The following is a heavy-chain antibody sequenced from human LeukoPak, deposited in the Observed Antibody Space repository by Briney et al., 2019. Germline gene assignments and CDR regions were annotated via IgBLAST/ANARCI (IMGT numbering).Heavy chain of an antibody. CDR2: IYYSGST. V-gene: IGHV4-31*03. CDR1: GGSISSGGYY. Sequence: SETLSLTCTVSGGSISSGGYYWSWIRQHPGKGLEWIGYIYYSGSTYYNPSLKSRVTISVDTSKNQFSLKLSSVTAADTAVYYCARDGIGRYWYFDLWGRGTLVTVSS. J-gene: IGHJ2*01. CDR3: ARDGIGRYWYFDL. D-gene: IGHD1-26*01.